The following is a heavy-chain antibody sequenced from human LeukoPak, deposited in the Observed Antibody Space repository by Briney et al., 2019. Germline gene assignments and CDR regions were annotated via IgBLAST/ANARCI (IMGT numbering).Heavy chain of an antibody. J-gene: IGHJ4*02. Sequence: PSETLSLTCTVSGGSISSYYWSWIRQPPGKGLEWIGYVYYSGSTNYNPSLKGRVTISVDTSKNQFSLKLSSVTAADTAVYYCARPRTPRAAPPVYWGQGTLVTVSS. D-gene: IGHD6-6*01. CDR1: GGSISSYY. V-gene: IGHV4-59*01. CDR2: VYYSGST. CDR3: ARPRTPRAAPPVY.